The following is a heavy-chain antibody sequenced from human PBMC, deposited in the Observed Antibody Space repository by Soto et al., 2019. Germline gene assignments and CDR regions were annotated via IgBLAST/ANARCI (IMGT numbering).Heavy chain of an antibody. D-gene: IGHD4-17*01. CDR3: ASGPYGGNGASDI. J-gene: IGHJ3*02. CDR1: GITLSGYW. Sequence: PGGSLRLSCAASGITLSGYWMHWVRQAPGTGLVWVSRINSDGSTTDYADSVKGRFTISRDNAKNTLYLQMNSLRVEDTAVYYCASGPYGGNGASDIWGQGTMVTVSS. CDR2: INSDGSTT. V-gene: IGHV3-74*01.